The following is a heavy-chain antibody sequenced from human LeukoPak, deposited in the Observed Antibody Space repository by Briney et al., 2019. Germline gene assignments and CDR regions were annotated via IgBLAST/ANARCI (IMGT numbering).Heavy chain of an antibody. D-gene: IGHD2-15*01. CDR3: ARDSIMDCSGGCCPIDY. J-gene: IGHJ4*02. Sequence: GASVKVSCKASGYTFTGYYMHWVRQAPGQGLEWMGWINPNSGGTNYAQKFQGRVTMTRDTSISTAYMELSRLRSDDTAVYYCARDSIMDCSGGCCPIDYWGQGTLVTVSS. CDR1: GYTFTGYY. V-gene: IGHV1-2*02. CDR2: INPNSGGT.